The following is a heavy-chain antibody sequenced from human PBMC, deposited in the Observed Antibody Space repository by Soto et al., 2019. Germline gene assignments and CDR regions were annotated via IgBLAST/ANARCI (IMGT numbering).Heavy chain of an antibody. J-gene: IGHJ4*02. CDR1: GFLFNTYW. D-gene: IGHD3-9*01. V-gene: IGHV3-74*01. CDR2: IKSDGSST. Sequence: EVQLVESGGGLVQPGGSLRLSCAASGFLFNTYWMFWVRQAPRKGLLWVSRIKSDGSSTNYADSVKGRVTISRDNAKNLLYLQMTSLRAEDTAVYYCAIGGGDYNYLDYWGQGILVTVSS. CDR3: AIGGGDYNYLDY.